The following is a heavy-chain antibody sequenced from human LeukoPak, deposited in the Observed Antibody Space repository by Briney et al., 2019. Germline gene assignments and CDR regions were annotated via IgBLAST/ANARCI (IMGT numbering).Heavy chain of an antibody. V-gene: IGHV3-23*01. Sequence: PGVSLRLSCAASGFTFSSYAMSWVRQAPGKGLEWVSAISVNGGSTYNAVSVRGRFTISRDISKNTLYLQMNSLRAEDTAVYYCAKGAGRSYFDYWGQGTLVTVSS. CDR3: AKGAGRSYFDY. CDR2: ISVNGGST. J-gene: IGHJ4*02. CDR1: GFTFSSYA.